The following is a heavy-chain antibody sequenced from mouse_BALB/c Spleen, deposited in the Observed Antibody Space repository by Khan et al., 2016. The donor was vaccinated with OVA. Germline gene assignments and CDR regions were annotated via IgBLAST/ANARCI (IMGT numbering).Heavy chain of an antibody. V-gene: IGHV5-9-3*01. Sequence: EVELVESGGGSVKPGGSLKLSCSASGFTFSSYAMSWVRQTPEKRLELVATISSGGHYTFYPDSVKGRFTISRDNARNTLYLQMSSLRSEDTAMYYCARSLVDCYAMDYWGQGASVTVSS. CDR2: ISSGGHYT. CDR3: ARSLVDCYAMDY. CDR1: GFTFSSYA. J-gene: IGHJ4*01. D-gene: IGHD2-13*01.